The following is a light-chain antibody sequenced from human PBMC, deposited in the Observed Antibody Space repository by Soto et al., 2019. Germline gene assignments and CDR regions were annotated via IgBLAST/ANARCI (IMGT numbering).Light chain of an antibody. V-gene: IGKV1-6*01. CDR3: LQDYDT. CDR2: AAS. J-gene: IGKJ4*01. CDR1: QGIRND. Sequence: AIQMTQSPSSLSASVGDRVTITCRASQGIRNDLGWYQQKPGKAPKLLIYAASSLQSGVPSRFGGSGSGTDFTLTISSLQPEDFATYYCLQDYDTFGGGTKVEIK.